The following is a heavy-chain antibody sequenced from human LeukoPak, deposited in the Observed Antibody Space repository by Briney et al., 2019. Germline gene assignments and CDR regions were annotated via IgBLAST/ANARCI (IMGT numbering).Heavy chain of an antibody. D-gene: IGHD2-15*01. CDR1: GGSISSSSYY. CDR2: IYYSGST. Sequence: PSETLSLTCTVSGGSISSSSYYWGWIRQPPGKGLEWIGSIYYSGSTYYNPSLKSRVTISVDTSKNQFSLKLSSVTAADTAVYYCARRVNCSGGSCESVAGTEGPFDYWGQGTPVTVSS. CDR3: ARRVNCSGGSCESVAGTEGPFDY. V-gene: IGHV4-39*01. J-gene: IGHJ4*02.